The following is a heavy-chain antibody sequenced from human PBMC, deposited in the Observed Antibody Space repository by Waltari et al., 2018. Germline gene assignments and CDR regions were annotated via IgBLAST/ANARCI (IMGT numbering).Heavy chain of an antibody. CDR1: GGSISSYY. CDR3: ARGLAARDYYFDY. Sequence: QVQLQESGSGLAKPSETLSLTCTVSGGSISSYYWSWIRQPAGKGLEWIGRIYNSGSTNYNPTLKSRVTMSVDTSNNQFPLKLSSVTAADTAVYYCARGLAARDYYFDYWGQGTLVTVSS. D-gene: IGHD6-6*01. J-gene: IGHJ4*02. CDR2: IYNSGST. V-gene: IGHV4-4*07.